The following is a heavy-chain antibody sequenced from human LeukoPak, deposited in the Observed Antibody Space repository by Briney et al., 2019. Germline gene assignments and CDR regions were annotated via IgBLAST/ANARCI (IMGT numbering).Heavy chain of an antibody. V-gene: IGHV3-74*01. CDR3: ARGMTTVTLIADAFDI. Sequence: GGSLRLSCAASGFTFSSYWMHWVRQAPGKGLVWVSRINTDGSSTSYADSVKGRFTISRDNAKNTLYLQMNSLRAEDTAVYYCARGMTTVTLIADAFDIWGQGTMVTVSS. D-gene: IGHD4-17*01. CDR2: INTDGSST. J-gene: IGHJ3*02. CDR1: GFTFSSYW.